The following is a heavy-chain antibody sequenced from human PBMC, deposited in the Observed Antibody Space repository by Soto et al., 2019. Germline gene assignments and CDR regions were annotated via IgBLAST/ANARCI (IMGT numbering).Heavy chain of an antibody. Sequence: PGGSLRLSCAASGFTFSSYAMHWVRQAPGKGLEWVAVISYDGSNKYYADSVKGRFTISRDNSKNTLYLQMNSLRAEDTAVYYCATSGVAQSRLGGLRYFDPFDPWGQGTLVTVSS. CDR2: ISYDGSNK. CDR1: GFTFSSYA. V-gene: IGHV3-30-3*01. D-gene: IGHD3-9*01. J-gene: IGHJ5*02. CDR3: ATSGVAQSRLGGLRYFDPFDP.